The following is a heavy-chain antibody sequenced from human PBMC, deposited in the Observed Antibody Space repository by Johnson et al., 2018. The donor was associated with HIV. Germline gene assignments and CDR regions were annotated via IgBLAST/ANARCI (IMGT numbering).Heavy chain of an antibody. V-gene: IGHV3-13*01. Sequence: VQLVESGGGLVQPGGSLRLSCAASGFTFSSYDMHWVRQATGKGLEWVSAIGTAGDTYYPGSVNGRFTISRDNSKNTLYLQMNSLRAEDTAVYYCARACRDGYTCDVFDIWGQGTLVTVSS. CDR3: ARACRDGYTCDVFDI. D-gene: IGHD5-24*01. CDR2: IGTAGDT. J-gene: IGHJ3*02. CDR1: GFTFSSYD.